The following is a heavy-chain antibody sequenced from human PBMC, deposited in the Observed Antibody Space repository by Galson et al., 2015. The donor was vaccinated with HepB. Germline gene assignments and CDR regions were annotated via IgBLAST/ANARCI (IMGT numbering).Heavy chain of an antibody. J-gene: IGHJ4*02. CDR1: GASVSSSNYY. Sequence: ETLSLTCSVSGASVSSSNYYWNWIRQPPGKGLEWIGYISYSGNTNYNPSLKSRVTLSLDTSKNQISLKLTSVTAADTAVYYCARSRGRLQISYWGQGALVTVSS. CDR2: ISYSGNT. V-gene: IGHV4-61*01. CDR3: ARSRGRLQISY. D-gene: IGHD4-11*01.